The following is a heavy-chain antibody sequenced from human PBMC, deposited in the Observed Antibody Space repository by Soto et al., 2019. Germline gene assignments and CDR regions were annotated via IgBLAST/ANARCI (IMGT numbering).Heavy chain of an antibody. D-gene: IGHD3-22*01. Sequence: SETLSLTCAVYGGSFSGYYWSWIRQPPGKGLEWIGEINHSGSTNYNPSLKSRVTISVDTSKNQFSLKLSSVTAAGTAVYYCARYYDSSGSEHGDFDYWGQGTLVTVSS. V-gene: IGHV4-34*01. J-gene: IGHJ4*02. CDR2: INHSGST. CDR3: ARYYDSSGSEHGDFDY. CDR1: GGSFSGYY.